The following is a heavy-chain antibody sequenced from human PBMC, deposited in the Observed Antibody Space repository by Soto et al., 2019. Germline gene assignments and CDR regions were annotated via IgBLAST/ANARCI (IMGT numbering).Heavy chain of an antibody. CDR1: GFTFSSYA. V-gene: IGHV4-59*04. D-gene: IGHD2-2*01. J-gene: IGHJ6*02. CDR2: IFYSGST. Sequence: VQLLESGGGLVQPGGSLRLSCAASGFTFSSYAMSWVRQAPGKGLEWIGNIFYSGSTYSNPSLKNRVTISVDTSKNQFSLKLSSVTAPDTAVYYCARHSLSVVVIPARDYGMDVWGQGTTVTVSS. CDR3: ARHSLSVVVIPARDYGMDV.